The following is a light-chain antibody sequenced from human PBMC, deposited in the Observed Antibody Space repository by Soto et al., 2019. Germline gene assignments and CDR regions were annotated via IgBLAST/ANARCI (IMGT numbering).Light chain of an antibody. CDR3: LQHRSYPLT. CDR2: AAS. J-gene: IGKJ4*01. Sequence: DIQMTQSPSSVSASIGDTVTITCRASQGIDNYLAWFQQKPGKVPQRLIYAASTLQSGVPSRFSGSGSGTEFTLTISSLQPEDFATYYCLQHRSYPLTFGGGTKVDIK. CDR1: QGIDNY. V-gene: IGKV1-17*03.